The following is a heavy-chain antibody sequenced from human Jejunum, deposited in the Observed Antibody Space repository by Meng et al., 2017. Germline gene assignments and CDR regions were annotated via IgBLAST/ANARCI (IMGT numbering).Heavy chain of an antibody. CDR2: ISYNGYT. D-gene: IGHD2-15*01. V-gene: IGHV4-59*08. CDR3: ARRLGSGGSRHIDY. CDR1: GGLINGYY. J-gene: IGHJ4*02. Sequence: QVQLQESGPRRLKPSETLSLTCSVSGGLINGYYWNWVRQSPGGGLEWIGYISYNGYTNYNPYLKSRVSMSLDASVSLKLTSVTAADTAVYYCARRLGSGGSRHIDYWGPGILVTVSS.